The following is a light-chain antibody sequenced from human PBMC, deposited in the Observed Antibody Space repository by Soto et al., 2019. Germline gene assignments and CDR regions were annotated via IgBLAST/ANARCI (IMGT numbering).Light chain of an antibody. CDR2: GAS. J-gene: IGKJ1*01. V-gene: IGKV3-15*01. Sequence: EKVMTHSPATLSMSPGVRAPLSCRASQSVSSFLAWYQQKPGQAPRLLIYGASTRATGIPARFSCSGSGREYTLTISRLQSDDFSVYYRQLYSNWPSWTFGQVTKVEVK. CDR1: QSVSSF. CDR3: QLYSNWPSWT.